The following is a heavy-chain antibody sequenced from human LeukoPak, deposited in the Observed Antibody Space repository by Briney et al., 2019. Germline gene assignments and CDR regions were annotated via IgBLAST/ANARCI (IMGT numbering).Heavy chain of an antibody. J-gene: IGHJ5*02. CDR3: ARDLTAQNWFDP. CDR1: GGSISNYY. V-gene: IGHV4-59*01. Sequence: SETLSLTCTVSGGSISNYYWSWIRQSPGKGLEWIGYIYKSGSTNYNLSLKSRVTISVDTSKNQFSLKLSSVTAADTAVYYCARDLTAQNWFDPWGQGTLVTVSS. CDR2: IYKSGST.